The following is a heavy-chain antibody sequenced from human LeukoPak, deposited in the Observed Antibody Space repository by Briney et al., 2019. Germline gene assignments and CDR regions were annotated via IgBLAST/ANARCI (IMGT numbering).Heavy chain of an antibody. Sequence: GSLRLSCAASGFTFGSYSMNWVRQAPGKGLEWVSYISSSSSTIYYADSVKGRFTISRDNAKNSLYLQMNSLRAEDTAVYYCARGPGIAAAGKAKKNDYWGQGTLVTVSS. CDR2: ISSSSSTI. J-gene: IGHJ4*02. D-gene: IGHD6-13*01. CDR1: GFTFGSYS. CDR3: ARGPGIAAAGKAKKNDY. V-gene: IGHV3-48*01.